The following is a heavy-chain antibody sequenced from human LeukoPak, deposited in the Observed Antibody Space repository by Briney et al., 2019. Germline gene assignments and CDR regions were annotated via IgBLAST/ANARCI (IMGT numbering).Heavy chain of an antibody. CDR2: VYYSGST. Sequence: PSETLSLTCAVYGGSFSGYYWSWIRQPPGKGLEWIGYVYYSGSTNYNPSLKSRVTISVDTSKNQFSLKLSSVTAADTAVYYCARTIAAAAWFDPWGQGTLVTVSS. J-gene: IGHJ5*02. CDR3: ARTIAAAAWFDP. CDR1: GGSFSGYY. D-gene: IGHD6-13*01. V-gene: IGHV4-59*08.